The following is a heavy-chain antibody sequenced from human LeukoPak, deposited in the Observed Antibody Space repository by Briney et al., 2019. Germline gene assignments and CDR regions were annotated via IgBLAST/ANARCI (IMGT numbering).Heavy chain of an antibody. V-gene: IGHV4-59*12. CDR3: ARGGDHAVDY. Sequence: SETLSLTCTVSGGSISGYYWSWIRQPPGKGLEWIGYIYYSGSTNYNPSLKSRVTISVDTSKNQFSLKLSSVTAADTAVYYCARGGDHAVDYWGQGTLVTVSS. CDR1: GGSISGYY. J-gene: IGHJ4*02. D-gene: IGHD3-10*01. CDR2: IYYSGST.